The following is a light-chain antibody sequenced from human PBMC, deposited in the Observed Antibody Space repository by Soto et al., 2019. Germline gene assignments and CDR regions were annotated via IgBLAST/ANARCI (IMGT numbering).Light chain of an antibody. CDR1: QSVGSN. CDR3: QQFQSSIRT. Sequence: EIVMTQSPVTLPVSPGERATLSCRASQSVGSNLAWYRQKAGQDPRLLIYDASTRVTGIPARFSGSGSGTDFNLTISGLETEDFAVYLCQQFQSSIRTFGQGTKGEIK. CDR2: DAS. J-gene: IGKJ1*01. V-gene: IGKV3-15*01.